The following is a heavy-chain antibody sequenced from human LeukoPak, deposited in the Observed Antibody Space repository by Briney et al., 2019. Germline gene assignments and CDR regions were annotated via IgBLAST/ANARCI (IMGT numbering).Heavy chain of an antibody. CDR1: GFTFTYYY. V-gene: IGHV3-11*01. D-gene: IGHD2-2*01. CDR2: KSSSGSIK. J-gene: IGHJ6*03. CDR3: ARGHCSSTNCYVGYYYYMDV. Sequence: PGGSLRLSCAASGFTFTYYYMNWVRQAPGKGLEWVSYKSSSGSIKYYADSVKGRFIISRDNAKNSLFLEMNSLRAEDTAVYYCARGHCSSTNCYVGYYYYMDVWGKGTTVTVSS.